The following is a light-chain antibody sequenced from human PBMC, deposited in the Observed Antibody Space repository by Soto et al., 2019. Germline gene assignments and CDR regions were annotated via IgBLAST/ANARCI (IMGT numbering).Light chain of an antibody. Sequence: EIVLTQSPATLSLSPGERATLSCRASQSVSSYLAWYQQKPGQAPRLLIYDASNRATGIPARFSRSGSGTDFTLTISSLEPEDFAVYYCQQRSNWFLTFGGGTKVEIK. V-gene: IGKV3-11*01. CDR2: DAS. CDR3: QQRSNWFLT. CDR1: QSVSSY. J-gene: IGKJ4*01.